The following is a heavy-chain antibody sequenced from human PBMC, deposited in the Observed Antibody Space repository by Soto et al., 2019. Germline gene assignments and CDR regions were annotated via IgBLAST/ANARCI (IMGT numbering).Heavy chain of an antibody. Sequence: EVQLVESGGGLVKPGGSLRLSCAASGFTFSSYSMNWVRQAPGKGLEWVSSISSSSSYIYYADSVKGRFTISRDNAKNSLYQQMNSLRAEDTAVYYCARDRLTGNYYYGMDVWGQGTTVTVSS. J-gene: IGHJ6*02. CDR1: GFTFSSYS. CDR2: ISSSSSYI. CDR3: ARDRLTGNYYYGMDV. V-gene: IGHV3-21*01. D-gene: IGHD7-27*01.